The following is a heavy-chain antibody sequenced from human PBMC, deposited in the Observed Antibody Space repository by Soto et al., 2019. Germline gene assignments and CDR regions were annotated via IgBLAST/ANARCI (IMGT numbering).Heavy chain of an antibody. D-gene: IGHD3-3*01. CDR2: INHSGST. CDR3: ARRVLRFLEWLPYPYFDY. Sequence: PSETLSLTCAVYGGSFIGYYWSWIRQPPGKGLGWIGEINHSGSTNYNPSLKSRVTISVDTSKNQFSLKLSSVTAADTAVYYCARRVLRFLEWLPYPYFDYWGQGTLVTVSS. J-gene: IGHJ4*02. CDR1: GGSFIGYY. V-gene: IGHV4-34*01.